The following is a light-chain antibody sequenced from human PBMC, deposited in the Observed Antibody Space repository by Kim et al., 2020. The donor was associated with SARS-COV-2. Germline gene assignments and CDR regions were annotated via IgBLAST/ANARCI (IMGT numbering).Light chain of an antibody. J-gene: IGKJ5*01. CDR1: QSVSSSY. CDR3: QQYGSSPKIT. V-gene: IGKV3-20*01. Sequence: PGERATPSCRARQSVSSSYLAWYQQKPGQAPRLLIYGASSRATGIPDRFSGSGSGTDFTLTISRLEPEDFAVYYCQQYGSSPKITFGQGTRLEIK. CDR2: GAS.